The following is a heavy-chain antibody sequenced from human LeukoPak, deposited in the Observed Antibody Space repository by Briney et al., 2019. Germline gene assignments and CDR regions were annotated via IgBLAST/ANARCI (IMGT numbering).Heavy chain of an antibody. D-gene: IGHD2-8*02. J-gene: IGHJ4*02. V-gene: IGHV3-23*01. CDR2: ITGSGDTT. CDR3: ASRYCTGGSCYFDY. Sequence: GGSLRLSCTASGLTFSSYMMTWVRQAPGKGLEWVSIITGSGDTTDYADSVKGRFTVSRDNSKNIVYLQMNTLRVDDTAIYYCASRYCTGGSCYFDYWGQGTLVTVSS. CDR1: GLTFSSYM.